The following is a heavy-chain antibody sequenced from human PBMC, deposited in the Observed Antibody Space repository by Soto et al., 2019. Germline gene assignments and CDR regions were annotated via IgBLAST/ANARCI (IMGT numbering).Heavy chain of an antibody. D-gene: IGHD6-13*01. CDR1: RGLY. Sequence: RGLYWRRIRKPQGKGLEWIGEINHSGSTNYNPSLKSRVTISVDTSKNQFSLKLSSVTAADTAVYYCARGRRTYSSSWYCWFDPWGQGTLVTV. CDR2: INHSGST. J-gene: IGHJ5*02. CDR3: ARGRRTYSSSWYCWFDP. V-gene: IGHV4-34*01.